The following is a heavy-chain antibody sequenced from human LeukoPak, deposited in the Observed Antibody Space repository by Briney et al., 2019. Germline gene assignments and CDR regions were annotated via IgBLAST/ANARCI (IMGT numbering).Heavy chain of an antibody. CDR1: GGTFSSYA. Sequence: ASVKVSCKASGGTFSSYAISWVRQAPGQGLEWMGGIIPIFGTANYAQKFQGRVTITADESTSTAYMELSSLRAEDTAVYYCATSGGVWSGYNYYYMDVWGKGTTVTVSS. CDR2: IIPIFGTA. CDR3: ATSGGVWSGYNYYYMDV. D-gene: IGHD3-3*01. J-gene: IGHJ6*03. V-gene: IGHV1-69*13.